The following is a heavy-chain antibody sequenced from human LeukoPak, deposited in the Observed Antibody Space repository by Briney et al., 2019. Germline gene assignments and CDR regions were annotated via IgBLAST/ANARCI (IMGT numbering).Heavy chain of an antibody. CDR2: ISAYNGNT. Sequence: ASVKVSCKASGYTFTSYGISWVRQAPGQGLEWMGWISAYNGNTNYAQKLQGRVTMTTDTSTSTAYVELRSLRSDDTAVYYCARGRDYDFWSGYSVIRYYLDYWGQGTLVTVSS. CDR1: GYTFTSYG. V-gene: IGHV1-18*01. J-gene: IGHJ4*02. CDR3: ARGRDYDFWSGYSVIRYYLDY. D-gene: IGHD3-3*01.